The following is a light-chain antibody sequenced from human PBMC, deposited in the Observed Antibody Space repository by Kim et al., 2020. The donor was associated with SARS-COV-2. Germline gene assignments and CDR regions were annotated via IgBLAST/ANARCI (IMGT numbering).Light chain of an antibody. Sequence: SPGERATISCRASQSVSNYLAWYQQKPGQAPRLLVYDASTRATGIPARFSGNGSGTDFTLTISSLEPEDFAVYYCQQRANWPPLTFGGGTKVDIK. J-gene: IGKJ4*01. CDR2: DAS. CDR1: QSVSNY. CDR3: QQRANWPPLT. V-gene: IGKV3-11*01.